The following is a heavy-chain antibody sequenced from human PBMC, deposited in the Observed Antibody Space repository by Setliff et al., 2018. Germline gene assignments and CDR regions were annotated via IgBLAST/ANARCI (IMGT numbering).Heavy chain of an antibody. Sequence: RASVKVSCKAPGYTFNTYGITWVRQAPGQGLEWMGWINNYSFKTTYSQKFLDRVTVTTDTSATTAYMELKNLRSDDTAVYYCARINFYVSSGYYYAPDFWGQGTLVTVSS. CDR2: INNYSFKT. CDR1: GYTFNTYG. V-gene: IGHV1-18*01. J-gene: IGHJ4*02. D-gene: IGHD3-22*01. CDR3: ARINFYVSSGYYYAPDF.